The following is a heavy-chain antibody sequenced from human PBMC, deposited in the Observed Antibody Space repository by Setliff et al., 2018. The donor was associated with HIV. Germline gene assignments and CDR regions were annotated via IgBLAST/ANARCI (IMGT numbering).Heavy chain of an antibody. CDR3: ARDDGGYNYAEAFDV. J-gene: IGHJ3*01. CDR2: INPNSGGT. CDR1: GYTFSNYV. D-gene: IGHD3-16*01. Sequence: ASVKVSCKASGYTFSNYVIHWVRQAPGQGLEWMGWINPNSGGTSYAQKFQGRVTMTRDTSTSTVYMELSSLRSEDTAVYYCARDDGGYNYAEAFDVWGQGTMVTVSS. V-gene: IGHV1-46*01.